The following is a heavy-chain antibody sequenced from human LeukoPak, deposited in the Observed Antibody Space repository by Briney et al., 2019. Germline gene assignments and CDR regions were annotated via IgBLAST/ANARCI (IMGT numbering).Heavy chain of an antibody. CDR2: IKQDGSEK. Sequence: PGGSLRLSCAASGFTFSIYWMSWVRQAPGKGLEWVANIKQDGSEKNYVDSVKGRFTVSRDNAKNSLYLQMNSLRVEDTAVYYCARDSLRLTDYGETFDYWGQGTLVTVSS. J-gene: IGHJ4*02. CDR3: ARDSLRLTDYGETFDY. CDR1: GFTFSIYW. V-gene: IGHV3-7*01. D-gene: IGHD4-17*01.